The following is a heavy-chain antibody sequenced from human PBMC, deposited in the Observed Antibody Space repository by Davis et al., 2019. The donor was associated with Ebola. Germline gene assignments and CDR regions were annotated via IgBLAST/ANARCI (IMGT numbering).Heavy chain of an antibody. V-gene: IGHV3-23*01. Sequence: GGSLRLSCAASGFTFSSYAMSWVRQAPGKGLEWVACISGSGKTTYYADSVEGRFNISRDNSKNTLSLQMNSVRGENTAVYYCAKDKGFWVPPDWFGPWGQGVQVTVSS. D-gene: IGHD3-16*01. CDR2: ISGSGKTT. CDR1: GFTFSSYA. J-gene: IGHJ5*02. CDR3: AKDKGFWVPPDWFGP.